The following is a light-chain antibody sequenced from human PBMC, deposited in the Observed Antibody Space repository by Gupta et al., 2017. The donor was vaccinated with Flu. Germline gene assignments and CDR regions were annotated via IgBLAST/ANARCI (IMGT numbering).Light chain of an antibody. J-gene: IGLJ1*01. V-gene: IGLV2-11*01. Sequence: YALTQPRSVSGTPGQAVTISCTGTSSDVGCYNYVSWYQQHPGKAPKVIIFDVNKRPSGVPERFSGSKVGNTASLTISGLQAEDEADYNCCSYAGRDTYVFGSGTKVTVL. CDR3: CSYAGRDTYV. CDR2: DVN. CDR1: SSDVGCYNY.